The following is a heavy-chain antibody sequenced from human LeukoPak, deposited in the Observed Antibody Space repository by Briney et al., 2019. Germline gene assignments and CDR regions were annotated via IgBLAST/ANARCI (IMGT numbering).Heavy chain of an antibody. CDR3: ARVRAPYCSSTSCYRRNYYMDV. D-gene: IGHD2-2*01. CDR2: IIPIFGTA. CDR1: GGTFSSYA. V-gene: IGHV1-69*05. J-gene: IGHJ6*03. Sequence: SVKVSCKASGGTFSSYAISWVRQAPGQGLEWMGGIIPIFGTANYAQKFQGRVTITTDESTSTAYMELSSLRPEDTAVYYCARVRAPYCSSTSCYRRNYYMDVWGKGTTVTVSS.